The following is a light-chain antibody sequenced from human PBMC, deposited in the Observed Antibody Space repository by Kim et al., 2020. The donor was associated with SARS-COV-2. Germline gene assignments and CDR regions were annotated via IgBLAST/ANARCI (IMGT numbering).Light chain of an antibody. V-gene: IGKV1-12*01. J-gene: IGKJ4*01. CDR3: QQANRFPLT. Sequence: DILMTQSPSSVSASVGDRVTINCRASQDISTWLGWYQLKPGKAPRLLIYGASRLQDGVPSRFSGSGSGTDFTLTISNLKPDDFAIYYCQQANRFPLTFGGGTKVDIK. CDR1: QDISTW. CDR2: GAS.